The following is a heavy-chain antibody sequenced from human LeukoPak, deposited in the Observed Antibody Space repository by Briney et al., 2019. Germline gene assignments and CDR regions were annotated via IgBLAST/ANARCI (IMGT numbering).Heavy chain of an antibody. CDR3: AKVGESGIFDY. V-gene: IGHV3-64*02. D-gene: IGHD1-26*01. CDR1: GFTFRSYS. J-gene: IGHJ4*02. Sequence: GGSLRLSCAASGFTFRSYSMHWVRQTPGKGLEYVSAIDPNGGKTYYADSVKGRFTISRDNSKNTLSLQMGSLRAEDMAVYYCAKVGESGIFDYWGQGTLVTVSS. CDR2: IDPNGGKT.